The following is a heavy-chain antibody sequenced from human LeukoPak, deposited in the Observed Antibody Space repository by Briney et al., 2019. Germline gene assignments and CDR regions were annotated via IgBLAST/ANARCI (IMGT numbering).Heavy chain of an antibody. CDR3: AKNSSSKPDN. CDR1: GFTFSTYA. J-gene: IGHJ4*02. CDR2: ISGSGGST. D-gene: IGHD6-6*01. V-gene: IGHV3-23*01. Sequence: GGSLRLSCAASGFTFSTYAMSWVRQAPGKGLEWVSTISGSGGSTYYADSVKGRFTISRDNSKNTLYLQMNSLRADDTAVYYCAKNSSSKPDNWGQGTLATVSS.